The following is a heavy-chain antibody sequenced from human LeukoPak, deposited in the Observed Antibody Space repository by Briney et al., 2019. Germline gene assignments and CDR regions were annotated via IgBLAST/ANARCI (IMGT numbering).Heavy chain of an antibody. CDR2: ISGSGIST. Sequence: PGGSLRLSCAASGFTFSSYAMSWVRQAPGKGLEWVSAISGSGISTYYADSVKGRFTISRDNSKNTLYLQMNSLRAEDTAIYYCAKAGVAAPDFDYFDCWGQGTLLTVSS. CDR3: AKAGVAAPDFDYFDC. J-gene: IGHJ4*02. CDR1: GFTFSSYA. V-gene: IGHV3-23*01. D-gene: IGHD6-13*01.